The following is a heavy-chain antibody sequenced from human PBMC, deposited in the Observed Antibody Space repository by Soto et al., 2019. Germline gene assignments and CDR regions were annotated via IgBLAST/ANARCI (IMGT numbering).Heavy chain of an antibody. CDR1: GGSISSYY. D-gene: IGHD5-18*01. CDR2: IYYSGST. J-gene: IGHJ4*02. CDR3: ARDGFPDTAIDY. Sequence: PSETLSLTCTVSGGSISSYYWSWIRQPPGKGLEWIGYIYYSGSTNYNPSLKSRVTISVDTSKNQFSLKLSSVTAADTAVYYCARDGFPDTAIDYWGQGTLVTVS. V-gene: IGHV4-59*01.